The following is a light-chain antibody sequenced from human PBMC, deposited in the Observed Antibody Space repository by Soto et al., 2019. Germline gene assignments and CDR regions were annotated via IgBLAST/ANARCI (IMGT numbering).Light chain of an antibody. CDR2: AAS. CDR1: QSVGSN. Sequence: MVVPHCRATLSVTPGETATLSCRASQSVGSNLAWYQQKPGQAPRLLIYAASTRATGIPARFSGSGSGTEFTLTISSLQSEDVAVYYGRHYHNCSFGQGTRLEIK. CDR3: RHYHNCS. V-gene: IGKV3-15*01. J-gene: IGKJ5*01.